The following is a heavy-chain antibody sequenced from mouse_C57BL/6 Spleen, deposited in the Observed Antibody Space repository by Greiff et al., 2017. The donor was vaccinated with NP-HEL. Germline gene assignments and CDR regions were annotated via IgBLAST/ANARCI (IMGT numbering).Heavy chain of an antibody. J-gene: IGHJ3*01. D-gene: IGHD2-4*01. CDR2: IHPNSGST. CDR1: GYTFTSYW. CDR3: APCDYDEGRFAY. V-gene: IGHV1-64*01. Sequence: VKLQQPGAELVKPGASVKLSCKASGYTFTSYWMHWVKQRPGQGLEWIGMIHPNSGSTNYNEKFKSKATLTVYKSSSTAYMQLSSLTSEDSAVYYCAPCDYDEGRFAYWGQGTLVTVSA.